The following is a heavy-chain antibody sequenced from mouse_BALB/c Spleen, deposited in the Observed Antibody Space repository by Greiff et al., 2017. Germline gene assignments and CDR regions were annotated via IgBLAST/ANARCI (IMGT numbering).Heavy chain of an antibody. J-gene: IGHJ4*01. CDR2: IWGDGST. Sequence: QVQLKESGPGLVAPSQSLSITCTVSGFSLTSYGVNWVRQPPGKGLEWLGMIWGDGSTDYNSALKSRLSISKDNSKSQVFLKMNSLQTDDTARYYCARENYGSSYYAMDYWGQGTSVTVSS. CDR1: GFSLTSYG. CDR3: ARENYGSSYYAMDY. V-gene: IGHV2-6-7*01. D-gene: IGHD1-2*01.